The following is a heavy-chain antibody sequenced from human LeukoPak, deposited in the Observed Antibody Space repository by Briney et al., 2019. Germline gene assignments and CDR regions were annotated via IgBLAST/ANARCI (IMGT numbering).Heavy chain of an antibody. J-gene: IGHJ4*02. CDR3: ARITTYKVRVGYYYDRSGPAAFDY. V-gene: IGHV4-34*01. D-gene: IGHD3-22*01. Sequence: SETLSLTCAVYGGSFTNYYWSWIRQPPGKGLEWIGEINHSGSTNYNPSLMSRLTISVDTSKNQFSLKLSSVTAADTAVYSCARITTYKVRVGYYYDRSGPAAFDYWGQGTLVTVSS. CDR2: INHSGST. CDR1: GGSFTNYY.